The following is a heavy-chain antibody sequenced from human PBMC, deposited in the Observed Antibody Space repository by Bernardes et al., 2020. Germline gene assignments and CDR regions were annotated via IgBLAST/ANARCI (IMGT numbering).Heavy chain of an antibody. CDR3: AREGARNYDILTGYTRPYYFDY. CDR2: IYYSGST. CDR1: GGSISSYY. Sequence: SETLSLTCTDSGGSISSYYWSWIRQPPGKGLEWIGYIYYSGSTNYNPSLKSRVTISVDTSKNQFSLKLSSVTAADTAVYYCAREGARNYDILTGYTRPYYFDYWGQGTLVTVSS. V-gene: IGHV4-59*01. J-gene: IGHJ4*02. D-gene: IGHD3-9*01.